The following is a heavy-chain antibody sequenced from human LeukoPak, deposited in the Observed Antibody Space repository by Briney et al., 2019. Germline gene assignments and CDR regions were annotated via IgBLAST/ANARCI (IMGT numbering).Heavy chain of an antibody. Sequence: GGSQRLSCAASGFTFSSYYMSWVRQAPGKGLEWVANIKHDGSEKDYVDSVKGRFTISRDNAKNSLYLQMNSLRAEDTAVYHCARYCSSSRCHDAFDIWGQGTMVTVSS. CDR3: ARYCSSSRCHDAFDI. V-gene: IGHV3-7*01. CDR2: IKHDGSEK. D-gene: IGHD2-2*01. J-gene: IGHJ3*02. CDR1: GFTFSSYY.